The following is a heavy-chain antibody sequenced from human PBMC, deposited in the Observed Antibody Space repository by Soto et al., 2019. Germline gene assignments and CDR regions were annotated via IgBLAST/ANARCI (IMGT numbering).Heavy chain of an antibody. J-gene: IGHJ4*02. CDR1: GYTFTSYD. Sequence: ASVKVSCKASGYTFTSYDINWVRQATGQGLEWMGWMNPNSGNTGYAQKFQGRVTMTRNTSISTAYMELSSLRSEDTALYYCGKGIAFKPNGPMAAVGVDYWGPGTLVTVSS. CDR3: GKGIAFKPNGPMAAVGVDY. D-gene: IGHD2-8*01. V-gene: IGHV1-8*01. CDR2: MNPNSGNT.